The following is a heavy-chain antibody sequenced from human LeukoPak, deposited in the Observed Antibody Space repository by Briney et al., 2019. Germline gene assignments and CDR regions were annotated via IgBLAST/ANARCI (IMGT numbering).Heavy chain of an antibody. J-gene: IGHJ6*02. CDR2: IYPGDSDT. CDR1: GYRFTDYW. CDR3: ARGAAGTTPDYYYFGLDV. Sequence: GESLKISCKGSGYRFTDYWIGWVRQMPGKGLEWMGIIYPGDSDTRYSPSFQGQVTISADKSIDTAHLQWSSLKASDTAMYYCARGAAGTTPDYYYFGLDVWGQGTTVRVSS. V-gene: IGHV5-51*01. D-gene: IGHD1-7*01.